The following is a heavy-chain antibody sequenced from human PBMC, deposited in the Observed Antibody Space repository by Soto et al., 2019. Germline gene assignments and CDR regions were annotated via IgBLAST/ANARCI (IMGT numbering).Heavy chain of an antibody. Sequence: QVQLQESGPGLATPSGTLSPTCAVSGDSISSHDWWTWVPQPPGEGLKWIGESHQSGNTHYNSSLESRVTISVDQSKNQLSLNLSSVTVADTAVYYCATRDTSRFYWGQGTLVTVSS. D-gene: IGHD6-13*01. V-gene: IGHV4-4*02. J-gene: IGHJ4*02. CDR3: ATRDTSRFY. CDR2: SHQSGNT. CDR1: GDSISSHDW.